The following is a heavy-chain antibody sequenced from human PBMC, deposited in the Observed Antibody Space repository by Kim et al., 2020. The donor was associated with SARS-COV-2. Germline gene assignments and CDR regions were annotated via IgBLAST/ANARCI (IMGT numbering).Heavy chain of an antibody. J-gene: IGHJ4*02. CDR2: INHSGST. Sequence: SETLSLTCAVYGGSFSGYYWSWIRQPPGKGLEWIGEINHSGSTNYNTSLKSRVTISVDTSKNQFSLKLSSVTAADTAVYYCARDFGWGGGDYWGQGTLVTVSS. V-gene: IGHV4-34*01. CDR3: ARDFGWGGGDY. D-gene: IGHD3-16*01. CDR1: GGSFSGYY.